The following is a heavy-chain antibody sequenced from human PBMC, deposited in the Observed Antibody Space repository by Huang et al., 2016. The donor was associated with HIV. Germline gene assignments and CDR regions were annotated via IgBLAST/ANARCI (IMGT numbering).Heavy chain of an antibody. J-gene: IGHJ6*03. V-gene: IGHV4-61*09. CDR3: ARSGDGGKSPMDV. CDR2: IYTIGTT. CDR1: GGSIGSGSFY. D-gene: IGHD2-15*01. Sequence: QGQLQESGPGLVKPSQTLSLTCTVSGGSIGSGSFYWTWIRQPAGKGLEWIGDIYTIGTTNYNPSLKSRVTISLDTTKKQFSLKLRFVTAADTAVYFCARSGDGGKSPMDVWGKGTTVTVS.